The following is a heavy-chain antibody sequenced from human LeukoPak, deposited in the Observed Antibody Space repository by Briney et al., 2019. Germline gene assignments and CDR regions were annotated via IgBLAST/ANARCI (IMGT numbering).Heavy chain of an antibody. D-gene: IGHD2-2*01. J-gene: IGHJ4*02. V-gene: IGHV1-69*13. CDR2: IIPIFGTA. CDR1: VGTFSSYA. CDR3: ALSLHCSSTSCYFDY. Sequence: ASVKVSRKASVGTFSSYAISWVRQAPGQGLEWMGGIIPIFGTANYAQKFQGRVTITADESTSTAYMELSSLRSEDTAVYYCALSLHCSSTSCYFDYWGQGTLVTVSS.